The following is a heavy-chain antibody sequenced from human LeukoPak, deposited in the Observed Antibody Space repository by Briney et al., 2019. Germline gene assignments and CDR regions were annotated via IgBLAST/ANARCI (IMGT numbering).Heavy chain of an antibody. CDR3: AKKVDSGYDFHWFDP. J-gene: IGHJ5*02. Sequence: AGGSLRLSCAASGFIFSSYGMHWVRQAPGKGLEWVAFIRYDGSNKYYADSVKGRFTISRDNSKNTLYLQMNSLRAEDTAVYYCAKKVDSGYDFHWFDPWGQGTLVTVSS. CDR1: GFIFSSYG. CDR2: IRYDGSNK. D-gene: IGHD5-12*01. V-gene: IGHV3-30*02.